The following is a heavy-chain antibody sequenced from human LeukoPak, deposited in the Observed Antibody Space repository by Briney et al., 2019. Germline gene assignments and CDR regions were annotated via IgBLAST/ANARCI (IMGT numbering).Heavy chain of an antibody. CDR1: GFTFSDYY. V-gene: IGHV3-11*06. J-gene: IGHJ4*02. CDR2: ISSSSSYI. Sequence: GGSLRLSCAASGFTFSDYYMSWIRQAPGKGLEWVSSISSSSSYIYYADSVKGRFTISRDNAKNSLYLQMNSLRAEDTAVYYCAREIYGDYGIDYWGQGTLVTVSS. D-gene: IGHD4-17*01. CDR3: AREIYGDYGIDY.